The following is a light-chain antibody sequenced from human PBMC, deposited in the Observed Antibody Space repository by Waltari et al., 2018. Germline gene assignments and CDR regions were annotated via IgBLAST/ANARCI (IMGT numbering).Light chain of an antibody. CDR2: EVS. V-gene: IGLV2-23*02. CDR1: SSVVGSYNL. CDR3: CSYASSGTGV. Sequence: QSALTQPASVSGSPGQSITISCTGTSSVVGSYNLVTWYQQYPGKAPKLMIYEVSKRPSGVSNRFSGSKSGNTASLTISGLQAEDEADYYCCSYASSGTGVFGGGTKVTVL. J-gene: IGLJ2*01.